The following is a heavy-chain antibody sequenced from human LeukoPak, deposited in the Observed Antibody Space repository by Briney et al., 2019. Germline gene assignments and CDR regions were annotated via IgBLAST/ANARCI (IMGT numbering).Heavy chain of an antibody. CDR3: ARLSRQLETDMIDY. J-gene: IGHJ4*02. Sequence: PSETLSLTCTVSGGSISSSSYYWGWIRQPPGKGLEWIGSIYYSRSTYYNPSLKSRVTISVDTSKNQFSLKLSSVTAADTAVYYCARLSRQLETDMIDYWGQGTLVTVSS. D-gene: IGHD6-6*01. CDR2: IYYSRST. V-gene: IGHV4-39*01. CDR1: GGSISSSSYY.